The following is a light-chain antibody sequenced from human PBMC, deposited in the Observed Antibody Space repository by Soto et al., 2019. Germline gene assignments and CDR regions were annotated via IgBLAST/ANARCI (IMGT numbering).Light chain of an antibody. Sequence: DIVMTQSPDSLGVSLGERATINCKSSQSVLYSSNNKNYLAWYQQKPGQPPKLLIYWASTRESGVPDRFSGSGSGTDFTLTISSLQAEDVAVYYCQQYYSTPPTFGQGTKV. CDR3: QQYYSTPPT. CDR1: QSVLYSSNNKNY. CDR2: WAS. V-gene: IGKV4-1*01. J-gene: IGKJ1*01.